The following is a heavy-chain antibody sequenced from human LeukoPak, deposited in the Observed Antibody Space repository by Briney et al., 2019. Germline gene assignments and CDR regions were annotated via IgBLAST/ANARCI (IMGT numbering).Heavy chain of an antibody. Sequence: GGSLRLSCAASGFTFSSYSMNWVRQAPGKGLEWVSDISHSGGTTYYADSVKGRFTISGDKSKNTLYLQMNSLRAEDTAVYYCAKDRGPRVMFYAFDVWGQGTMVTVSS. J-gene: IGHJ3*01. D-gene: IGHD3-10*01. CDR1: GFTFSSYS. V-gene: IGHV3-23*01. CDR3: AKDRGPRVMFYAFDV. CDR2: ISHSGGTT.